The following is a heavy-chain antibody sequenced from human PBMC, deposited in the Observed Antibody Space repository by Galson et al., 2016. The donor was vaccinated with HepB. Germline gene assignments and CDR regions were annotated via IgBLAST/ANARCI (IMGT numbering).Heavy chain of an antibody. D-gene: IGHD5-18*01. Sequence: SLRLSCAASGFTFGNFWLSWVRQAPGKGLEWVANIKHDGSEKYYVDSVKGRFTISRDNAKKSLYLQMDSLRAEDTAVYYCARDRIQVSSWYFDLWGRGTLVTVSS. CDR3: ARDRIQVSSWYFDL. CDR1: GFTFGNFW. V-gene: IGHV3-7*05. CDR2: IKHDGSEK. J-gene: IGHJ2*01.